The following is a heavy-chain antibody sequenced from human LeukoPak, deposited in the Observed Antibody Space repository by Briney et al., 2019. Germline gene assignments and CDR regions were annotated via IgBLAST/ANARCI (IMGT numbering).Heavy chain of an antibody. Sequence: GGSLRLSCAASGFTFNNYAMNWVRQAPGKGLEWVSSITGSGTTTRYADSVKGRFTISRDNSVDTLYLQVNSLSAEDTAVYYCGIDPNGDYIGAFDFWGQGTKVTASS. CDR2: ITGSGTTT. D-gene: IGHD4-17*01. J-gene: IGHJ3*01. V-gene: IGHV3-23*01. CDR3: GIDPNGDYIGAFDF. CDR1: GFTFNNYA.